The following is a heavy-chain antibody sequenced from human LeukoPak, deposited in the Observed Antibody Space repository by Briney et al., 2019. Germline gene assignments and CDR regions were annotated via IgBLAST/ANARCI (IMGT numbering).Heavy chain of an antibody. Sequence: GSLRLSCAASGFTFSSYAMSWLRQAPGKELEWVSAISGSGGSTYYADSVKGRFTISRDNANNSLSLQMNSLRDEDTAVYYCAREGVRGQAYYFDYGGQGTLVTVSS. CDR2: ISGSGGST. D-gene: IGHD3-10*01. V-gene: IGHV3-23*01. J-gene: IGHJ4*02. CDR1: GFTFSSYA. CDR3: AREGVRGQAYYFDY.